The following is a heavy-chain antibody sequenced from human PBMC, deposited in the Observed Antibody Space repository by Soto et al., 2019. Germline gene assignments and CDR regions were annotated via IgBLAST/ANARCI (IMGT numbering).Heavy chain of an antibody. Sequence: GVLRLSCAASGFTSSSYWMHWVRQAPGKGLVWVSRISNDGTSTNYADSVKGRFTISRDNAKNTVYLEMNSLRAEDTAVYYCARDWYYYDTSDHFSADAFDIWGQGTTVTVSS. CDR3: ARDWYYYDTSDHFSADAFDI. J-gene: IGHJ3*02. V-gene: IGHV3-74*01. D-gene: IGHD3-22*01. CDR2: ISNDGTST. CDR1: GFTSSSYW.